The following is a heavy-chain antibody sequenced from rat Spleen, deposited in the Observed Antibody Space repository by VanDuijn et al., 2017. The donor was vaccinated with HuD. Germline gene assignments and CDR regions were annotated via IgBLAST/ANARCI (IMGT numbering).Heavy chain of an antibody. CDR1: GFTFSSFP. CDR2: ISSGGGGI. CDR3: ATGLFPRAAIFAH. D-gene: IGHD1-2*01. V-gene: IGHV5-27*01. J-gene: IGHJ3*01. Sequence: EVQLVESGGGLVQPGRSLKLSCAASGFTFSSFPMAWVRQAPKKGLEWVAYISSGGGGIYYPDSVQGRFTISRHNAKSPLYLQIDSLRSEDTATYYCATGLFPRAAIFAHWGQGTLVTVSS.